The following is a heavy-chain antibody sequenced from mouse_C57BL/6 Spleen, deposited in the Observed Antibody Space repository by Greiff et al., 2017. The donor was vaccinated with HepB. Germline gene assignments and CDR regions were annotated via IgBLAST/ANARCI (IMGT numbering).Heavy chain of an antibody. J-gene: IGHJ2*01. CDR3: ATMVTTGDFDY. CDR2: IYPGDGDT. V-gene: IGHV1-80*01. CDR1: GYAFSSYW. Sequence: VMLVESGAELVKPGASVKISCKASGYAFSSYWMNWVKQRPGKGLEWIGQIYPGDGDTNYNGKFKGKATLTADKSSSTAYMQLSSLTSEDSAVYFCATMVTTGDFDYWGQGTTLTVSS. D-gene: IGHD2-2*01.